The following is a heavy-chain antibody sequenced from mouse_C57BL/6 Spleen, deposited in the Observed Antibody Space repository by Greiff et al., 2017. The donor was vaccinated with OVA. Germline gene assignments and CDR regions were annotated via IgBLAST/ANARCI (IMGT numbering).Heavy chain of an antibody. CDR1: GYTFTSYW. J-gene: IGHJ3*01. Sequence: VQLQQPGAELVMPGASVKLSCKASGYTFTSYWMPWVKQRPGQGLEWIGEIYPSDSYTNYNQKFKGKSTLTVSKSSSTAYMQLSSLTSEDSAVYYCARNDYGGSFAYWGQVTLVTVAA. V-gene: IGHV1-69*01. CDR2: IYPSDSYT. CDR3: ARNDYGGSFAY. D-gene: IGHD1-1*01.